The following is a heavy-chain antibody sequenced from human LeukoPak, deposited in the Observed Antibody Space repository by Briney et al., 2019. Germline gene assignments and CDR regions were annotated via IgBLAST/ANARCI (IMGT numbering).Heavy chain of an antibody. D-gene: IGHD6-6*01. CDR3: ASAIAARRQAFDI. CDR2: INHSGST. J-gene: IGHJ3*02. CDR1: GGSFSGYY. V-gene: IGHV4-34*01. Sequence: SETLSLTCAVYGGSFSGYYWSWIRQPPGKGLEWIGEINHSGSTNYNPSLKSRVTISVDTSKNQFSLKLSSVTAADTAVYYCASAIAARRQAFDIWGQGTMVTVSS.